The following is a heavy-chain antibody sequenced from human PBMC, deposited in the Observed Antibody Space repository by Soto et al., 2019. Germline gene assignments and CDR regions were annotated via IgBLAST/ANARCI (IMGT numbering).Heavy chain of an antibody. D-gene: IGHD3-10*01. J-gene: IGHJ4*02. CDR2: ISYDGSNK. CDR1: GFTFSSYA. Sequence: GGSLRLSCAASGFTFSSYAMHWVRQAPGKGLEWVAVISYDGSNKYYADSVKGRFTISRDNSKNTLYLQMNSLRAEDTAVYYCARGEMVWFGESFFDYWGQGTLVTVSS. CDR3: ARGEMVWFGESFFDY. V-gene: IGHV3-30-3*01.